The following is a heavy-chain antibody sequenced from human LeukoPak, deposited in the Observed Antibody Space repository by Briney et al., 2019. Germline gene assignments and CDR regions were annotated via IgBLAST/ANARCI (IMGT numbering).Heavy chain of an antibody. D-gene: IGHD5-12*01. Sequence: ASVKVSCKASGYTFTSYDINWVRQAPGQGLEWMGEINPSGGSTSYAQKFQGRITLTSDTYTNTVYMDLSSLRSEDTATYYCARGAPTTRIGAGRFDYWGQGSLLTVAS. V-gene: IGHV1-46*01. CDR3: ARGAPTTRIGAGRFDY. J-gene: IGHJ4*02. CDR1: GYTFTSYD. CDR2: INPSGGST.